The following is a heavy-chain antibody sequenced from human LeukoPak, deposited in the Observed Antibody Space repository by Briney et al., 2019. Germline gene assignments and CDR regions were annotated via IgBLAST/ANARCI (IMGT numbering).Heavy chain of an antibody. V-gene: IGHV3-9*02. J-gene: IGHJ5*02. Sequence: GGSLRLSSAASGFTSDDYAMHWVRQAPGKGLEWVSGISWNSGNIGYADSVKGRFTISRDNAKKSLYLQMNSLRAEDMALYYCAKGTYYDFWSGYSFDPWGQGTLVTASS. CDR2: ISWNSGNI. D-gene: IGHD3-3*01. CDR1: GFTSDDYA. CDR3: AKGTYYDFWSGYSFDP.